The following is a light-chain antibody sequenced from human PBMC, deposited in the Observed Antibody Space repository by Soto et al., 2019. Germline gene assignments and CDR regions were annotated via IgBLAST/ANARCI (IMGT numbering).Light chain of an antibody. CDR3: QRYNSPPHS. Sequence: DFQMTQSPSSLSASVGDRVTITCRASQGISYYLAWYQQKPGTVPNLLIYAASTLQSGVPSRFSGSGSGTDFTLTIRSLQPADVATYYCQRYNSPPHSFGQGTKVEIK. CDR1: QGISYY. V-gene: IGKV1-27*01. J-gene: IGKJ1*01. CDR2: AAS.